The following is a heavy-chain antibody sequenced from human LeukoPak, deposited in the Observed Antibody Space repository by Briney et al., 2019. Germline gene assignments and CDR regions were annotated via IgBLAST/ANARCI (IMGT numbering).Heavy chain of an antibody. J-gene: IGHJ6*04. Sequence: ASVKVSCKASGGTFSSYAISWVRQAPGQGLEWMGGIIPILGTANYAQKFQGRVTITADESTSTAYMELSSLRSEDTAVYYCARDPDPESYSSGWFGVSGMDVWGKGTTVTVSS. CDR1: GGTFSSYA. D-gene: IGHD6-19*01. CDR2: IIPILGTA. CDR3: ARDPDPESYSSGWFGVSGMDV. V-gene: IGHV1-69*13.